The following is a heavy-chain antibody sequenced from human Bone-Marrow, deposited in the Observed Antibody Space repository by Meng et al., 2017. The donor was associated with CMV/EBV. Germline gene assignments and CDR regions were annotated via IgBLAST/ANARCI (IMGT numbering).Heavy chain of an antibody. Sequence: ASVKVSCKASGYTFTSYGISWVRQAPGQGLEWMGWISAYNGNTNYAQKFQGRVTMTRDTSTSTVYMELSSLRSEDTAVYYCARDSGYGSVTTPEDSSFDIWGQGTMVTVSS. D-gene: IGHD3-10*01. V-gene: IGHV1-18*01. J-gene: IGHJ3*02. CDR2: ISAYNGNT. CDR3: ARDSGYGSVTTPEDSSFDI. CDR1: GYTFTSYG.